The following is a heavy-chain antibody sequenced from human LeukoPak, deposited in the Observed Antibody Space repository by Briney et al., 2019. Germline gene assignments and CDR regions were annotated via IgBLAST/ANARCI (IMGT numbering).Heavy chain of an antibody. D-gene: IGHD4-17*01. Sequence: ASVKVSCKASGYTFSDYSITWVRQAPGQGLEWMGWISPYNADTNYAQNFQGRVTMTTDRSTRTAYMELRNLRSDDTAVYYCARVTTVTRPPWSWGPKKIGQEVNWFDPWGQGTLITVS. J-gene: IGHJ5*02. CDR1: GYTFSDYS. V-gene: IGHV1-18*01. CDR2: ISPYNADT. CDR3: ARVTTVTRPPWSWGPKKIGQEVNWFDP.